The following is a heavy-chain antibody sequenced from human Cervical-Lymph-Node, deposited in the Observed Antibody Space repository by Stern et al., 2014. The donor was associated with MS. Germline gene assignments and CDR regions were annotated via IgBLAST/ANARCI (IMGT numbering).Heavy chain of an antibody. CDR1: GFIVSSNY. V-gene: IGHV3-66*01. D-gene: IGHD1-26*01. Sequence: EVQLVESGGGLVQPGGSLRLSCAASGFIVSSNYMSWVRQAPGKGLEWVSVIHSDGNTYYADSVKGRFTISRENSKNTLYLQMNGLRAEDTAVYYCARDLGSGSYSRDALDIWGQGTMVTVSS. CDR2: IHSDGNT. CDR3: ARDLGSGSYSRDALDI. J-gene: IGHJ3*02.